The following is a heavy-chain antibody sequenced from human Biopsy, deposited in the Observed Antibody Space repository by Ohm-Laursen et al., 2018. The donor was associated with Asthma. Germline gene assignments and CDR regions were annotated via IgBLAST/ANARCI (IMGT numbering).Heavy chain of an antibody. Sequence: QTLSLTCAVSGCSVSTGSYYWSWIRQPHGKGLEWLGNIYYTGSENYNPSLKSRVTISVDTSKNQFSLRLNSVTAADTAVYYCARGPNYHGSGRAPIGMDVWGQGTTVTVSS. CDR2: IYYTGSE. V-gene: IGHV4-61*01. CDR1: GCSVSTGSYY. D-gene: IGHD3-10*01. J-gene: IGHJ6*02. CDR3: ARGPNYHGSGRAPIGMDV.